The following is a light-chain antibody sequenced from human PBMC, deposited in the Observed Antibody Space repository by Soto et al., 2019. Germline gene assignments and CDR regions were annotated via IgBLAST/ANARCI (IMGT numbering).Light chain of an antibody. CDR2: DAS. J-gene: IGKJ1*01. CDR3: QQYGSSPLT. CDR1: QSVNSNY. V-gene: IGKV3-20*01. Sequence: RGNLSLSPGERATLSCRASQSVNSNYLAWYQQKPGQAPRLLIYDASNRATGIPDRFSGSGSGTDFTLTISRLEPEDFAVYYCQQYGSSPLTFGQGTKVDIK.